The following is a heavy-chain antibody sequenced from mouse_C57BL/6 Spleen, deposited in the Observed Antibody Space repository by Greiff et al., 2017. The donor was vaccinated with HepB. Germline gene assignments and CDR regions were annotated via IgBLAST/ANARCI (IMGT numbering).Heavy chain of an antibody. Sequence: EVQVVESGPGLVKPSQSLSLTCSVPGYSITSGYYWNWIRQFPGNKLEWMGYISYDGSNNYNPSLKNRISITRDTSKNQFFLKLNSVTTEDTATYDCARERSNWGYAMDYWGQGTSVTVSS. V-gene: IGHV3-6*01. CDR3: ARERSNWGYAMDY. J-gene: IGHJ4*01. CDR1: GYSITSGYY. CDR2: ISYDGSN. D-gene: IGHD4-1*01.